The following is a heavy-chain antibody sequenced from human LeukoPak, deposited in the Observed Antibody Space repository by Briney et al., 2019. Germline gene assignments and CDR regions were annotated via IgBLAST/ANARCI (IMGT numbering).Heavy chain of an antibody. V-gene: IGHV4-61*08. D-gene: IGHD4-17*01. J-gene: IGHJ6*02. CDR3: ARAYGVRRYYGMDV. CDR2: IYYSGST. CDR1: GGSISSGGYY. Sequence: PSQTLSLTCTVSGGSISSGGYYWSWIRQHPGKGLEWIGYIYYSGSTNYNPSLKSRVTISVDTSKNQFSLKLSSVTAADTAVYYCARAYGVRRYYGMDVWGQGTTVTVSS.